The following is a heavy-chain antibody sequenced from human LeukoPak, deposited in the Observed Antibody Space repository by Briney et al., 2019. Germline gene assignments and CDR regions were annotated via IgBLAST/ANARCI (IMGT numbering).Heavy chain of an antibody. CDR2: IYNTETT. CDR1: GGSVRTYY. Sequence: SETLSLTCTVSGGSVRTYYWSWIRQPPGKGLEWIGYIYNTETTNYNPSLNSRVTISVDSSKNQFSLKLTSVTAADTAVYYCAREGSGSYDYWGQGTLVTVSS. J-gene: IGHJ4*02. V-gene: IGHV4-4*08. CDR3: AREGSGSYDY. D-gene: IGHD3-10*01.